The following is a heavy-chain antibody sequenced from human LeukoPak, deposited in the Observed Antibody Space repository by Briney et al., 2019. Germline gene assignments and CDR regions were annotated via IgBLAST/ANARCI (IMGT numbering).Heavy chain of an antibody. J-gene: IGHJ4*02. V-gene: IGHV1-2*02. CDR2: VNPNSGGT. D-gene: IGHD6-19*01. CDR1: GYTFTGYY. CDR3: ARSIAVAGTVADY. Sequence: VASVKVSCKASGYTFTGYYMHWVRQAPGQGLEWMGCVNPNSGGTNYAQKFQGRVTMTRDTSISTAYMELSRLRSDDTAVYYCARSIAVAGTVADYWGQGTLVTVSS.